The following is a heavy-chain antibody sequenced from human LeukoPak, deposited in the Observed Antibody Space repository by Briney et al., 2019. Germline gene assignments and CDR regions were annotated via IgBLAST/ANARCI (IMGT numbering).Heavy chain of an antibody. Sequence: GESLKISCKGSGYSFTSYWIGWVRQMPGKGLEWMGIIYPGDSDTRYSPSFQGQVTISADESISTAYLLWSSLKASDTAMYYCARPVGSGYDLNAFDIWGQGTMVTVSS. CDR2: IYPGDSDT. V-gene: IGHV5-51*01. J-gene: IGHJ3*02. CDR3: ARPVGSGYDLNAFDI. CDR1: GYSFTSYW. D-gene: IGHD5-12*01.